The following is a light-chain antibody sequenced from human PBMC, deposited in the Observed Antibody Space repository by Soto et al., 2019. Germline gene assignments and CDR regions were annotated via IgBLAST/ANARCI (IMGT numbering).Light chain of an antibody. CDR2: KAS. CDR3: QQYRDNWT. J-gene: IGKJ1*01. Sequence: DIQMTQSPSTLSASVGDRVTITCRASQSISSWLAWYQQKPGTAPKLLIYKASTLQSGVPSRFSGSGSGTEFTITISSLQPDDSATYYCQQYRDNWTFGQGTKVEIK. CDR1: QSISSW. V-gene: IGKV1-5*03.